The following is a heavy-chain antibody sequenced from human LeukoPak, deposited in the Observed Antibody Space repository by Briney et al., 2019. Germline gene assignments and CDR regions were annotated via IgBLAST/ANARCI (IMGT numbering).Heavy chain of an antibody. CDR3: ARTFAAAHIDY. D-gene: IGHD2-15*01. CDR1: GFTFSGYW. CDR2: IKSDGSST. Sequence: GGSLRLSCAASGFTFSGYWMHWVRQAPGKGLVWVSRIKSDGSSTTYADSVKGRFTISRDNATNTLYLEMNSLRAEDTAVYYCARTFAAAHIDYWGQGTLVTVSS. V-gene: IGHV3-74*01. J-gene: IGHJ4*02.